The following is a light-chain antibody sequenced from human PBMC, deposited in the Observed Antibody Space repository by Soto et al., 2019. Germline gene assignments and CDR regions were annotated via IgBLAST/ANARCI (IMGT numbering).Light chain of an antibody. CDR3: QQRSNCPPIT. J-gene: IGKJ5*01. CDR2: DAS. V-gene: IGKV3-11*01. CDR1: QSVSSY. Sequence: EIVLTQSPATLSLSPGERATLSCRASQSVSSYLAGYQQKPGQAPRLLIYDASNRATGIPARFSGSGSGTDFTLTISSLEPADFAVYYCQQRSNCPPITFGQGTRLEIK.